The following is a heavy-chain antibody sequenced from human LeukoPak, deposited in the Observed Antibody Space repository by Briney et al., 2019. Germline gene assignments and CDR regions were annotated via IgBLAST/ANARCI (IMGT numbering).Heavy chain of an antibody. CDR3: AKDSGSWYYFDY. J-gene: IGHJ4*02. Sequence: GGSLRLSCAASEFTFSFYAMSWVRQAPGKGLEWVSAISGSGGSTYYADSVKGRFTISRDNSKNTLYLQMNSLRAEDTAVYYCAKDSGSWYYFDYWGQGTLVTVSS. V-gene: IGHV3-23*01. D-gene: IGHD6-13*01. CDR2: ISGSGGST. CDR1: EFTFSFYA.